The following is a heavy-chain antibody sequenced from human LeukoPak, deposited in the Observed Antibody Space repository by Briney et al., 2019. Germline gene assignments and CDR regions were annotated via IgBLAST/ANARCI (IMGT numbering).Heavy chain of an antibody. J-gene: IGHJ4*02. CDR1: GYTFTSYG. CDR2: ISAYNGNT. Sequence: ASVKVSCKASGYTFTSYGISWVRQAPGQGLEWMGWISAYNGNTNYAQKLQGRVTMTTDTSMSTAYMELRSLRSDDTAVYYCARDLTGIAVAGGLNYWGQGTLVTVSS. CDR3: ARDLTGIAVAGGLNY. D-gene: IGHD6-19*01. V-gene: IGHV1-18*01.